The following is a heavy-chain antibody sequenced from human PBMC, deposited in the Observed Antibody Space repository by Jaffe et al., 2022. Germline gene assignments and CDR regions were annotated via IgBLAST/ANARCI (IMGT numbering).Heavy chain of an antibody. J-gene: IGHJ4*02. CDR2: IRSKAYGGTT. CDR3: TREDEYLWFGELPNFYYFDY. D-gene: IGHD3-10*01. CDR1: GFTFGDYA. Sequence: EVQLVESGGGLVQPGRSLRLSCTASGFTFGDYAMSWVRQAPGKGLEWVGFIRSKAYGGTTEYAASVKGRFTISRDDSKSIAYLQMNSLKTEDTAVYYCTREDEYLWFGELPNFYYFDYWGQGTLVTVSS. V-gene: IGHV3-49*04.